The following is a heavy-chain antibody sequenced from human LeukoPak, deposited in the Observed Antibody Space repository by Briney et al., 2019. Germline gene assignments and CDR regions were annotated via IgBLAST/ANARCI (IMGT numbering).Heavy chain of an antibody. CDR3: AKSDSGSYFGY. Sequence: GGSLRLSCAASGFTFSYYWMSWVRQAPGKGLEWVANIKQDGSEEYYVDSVKGRFTISRDNAKNSLYLQMNSLRAEDTAVYYCAKSDSGSYFGYWGQGTLVTVSS. V-gene: IGHV3-7*01. J-gene: IGHJ4*02. CDR1: GFTFSYYW. D-gene: IGHD1-26*01. CDR2: IKQDGSEE.